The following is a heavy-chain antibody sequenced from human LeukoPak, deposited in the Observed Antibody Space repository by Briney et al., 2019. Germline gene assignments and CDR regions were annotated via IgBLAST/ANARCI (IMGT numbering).Heavy chain of an antibody. CDR1: GYTFTSYG. D-gene: IGHD3-9*01. CDR3: ARDRWVGLRYFDWLPRFDP. Sequence: ASVKVSCKASGYTFTSYGISWVRQAPGQGLEWMGWNSAYNGNTNYAQKLQGRVTMTTDTSTSTAYMELRSLRSDDTAVYYCARDRWVGLRYFDWLPRFDPWGQGTLVTVSS. CDR2: NSAYNGNT. V-gene: IGHV1-18*01. J-gene: IGHJ5*02.